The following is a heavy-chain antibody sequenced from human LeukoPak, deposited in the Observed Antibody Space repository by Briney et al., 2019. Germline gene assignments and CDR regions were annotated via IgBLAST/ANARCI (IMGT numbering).Heavy chain of an antibody. CDR2: INHSGST. J-gene: IGHJ4*02. Sequence: SETLSLTCAVYGGSFSGYHWSWIRQPPGKGLEWIGEINHSGSTNYNPSLKSRVTISVDTSKNQFSLKLSSVTAADTAVYYCARGRYSSGWYVTRYFDYWGQGTLVTVSS. CDR3: ARGRYSSGWYVTRYFDY. D-gene: IGHD6-19*01. V-gene: IGHV4-34*01. CDR1: GGSFSGYH.